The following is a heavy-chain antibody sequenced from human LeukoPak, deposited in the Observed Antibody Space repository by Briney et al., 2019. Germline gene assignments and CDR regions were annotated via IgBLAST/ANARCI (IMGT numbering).Heavy chain of an antibody. CDR2: ISPGGDTR. CDR3: VREAWGGVDF. Sequence: GGSLRLSCAASGFTFSDRYMSWIRQAPGKGLEWVSYISPGGDTRYYADSVKGRFTISRDNAENSLYPQMNSLRAEDTAVYYCVREAWGGVDFWGQGTLVTVSP. CDR1: GFTFSDRY. V-gene: IGHV3-11*01. D-gene: IGHD3-16*01. J-gene: IGHJ4*02.